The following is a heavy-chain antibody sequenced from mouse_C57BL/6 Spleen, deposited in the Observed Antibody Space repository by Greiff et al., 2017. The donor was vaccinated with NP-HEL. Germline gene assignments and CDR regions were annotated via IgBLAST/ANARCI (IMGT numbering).Heavy chain of an antibody. CDR3: AKTSYYGSTDY. CDR1: GYSFTSYY. Sequence: VQLQESGPELVKPGASVKISCKASGYSFTSYYIHWVKQRPGQGLEWIGWIYPGSGNTKYNEKFKGKATLTADTSSSTAYMQLSSLTSEDSAVYYCAKTSYYGSTDYWGQGTTLTVSS. V-gene: IGHV1-66*01. D-gene: IGHD1-1*01. J-gene: IGHJ2*01. CDR2: IYPGSGNT.